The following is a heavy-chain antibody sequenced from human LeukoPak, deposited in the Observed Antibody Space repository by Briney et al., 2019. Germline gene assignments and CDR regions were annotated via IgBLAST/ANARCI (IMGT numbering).Heavy chain of an antibody. Sequence: TGGSLRLSCEASEFTFSRFPMICIRQPPGTGLECVSTLSGSGGATYYADSVKGRFTTSRDNYKDTLYLQMDNLRADDTAVYYCARHLGSHSFLFYYMDVWGKGTSVIVSS. CDR1: EFTFSRFP. CDR2: LSGSGGAT. J-gene: IGHJ6*03. V-gene: IGHV3-23*01. D-gene: IGHD2-21*01. CDR3: ARHLGSHSFLFYYMDV.